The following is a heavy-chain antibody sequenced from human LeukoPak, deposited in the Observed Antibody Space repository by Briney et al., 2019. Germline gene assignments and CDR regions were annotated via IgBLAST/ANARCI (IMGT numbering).Heavy chain of an antibody. CDR1: GGSTSDYY. D-gene: IGHD1-1*01. Sequence: PSETLSLTCTVSGGSTSDYYWNWIRQPPGKGLEWIGYIYYRGTTNYNPSLNSRVTISLDSSKNQFSLRLNSVTAAATAIYYCARGPPRTGRERYFDYWGQGTLVSVSS. CDR3: ARGPPRTGRERYFDY. CDR2: IYYRGTT. J-gene: IGHJ4*02. V-gene: IGHV4-59*01.